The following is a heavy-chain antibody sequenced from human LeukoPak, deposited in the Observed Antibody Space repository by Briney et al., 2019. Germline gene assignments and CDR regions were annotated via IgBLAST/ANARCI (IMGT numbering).Heavy chain of an antibody. CDR2: IYPGDSDT. CDR1: GYSFTSYW. CDR3: ARRDRLLWFGELSP. J-gene: IGHJ4*02. D-gene: IGHD3-10*01. V-gene: IGHV5-51*01. Sequence: GESLKISCKGSGYSFTSYWIGWVRQMPGKGLGWMGTIYPGDSDTRYSPSFQGQVTISADKSISTAYLQWSSLKASDTAMYYCARRDRLLWFGELSPWGQGTLVTVSS.